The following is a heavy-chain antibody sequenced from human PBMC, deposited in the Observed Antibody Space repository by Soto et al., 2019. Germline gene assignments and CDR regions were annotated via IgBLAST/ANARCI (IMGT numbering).Heavy chain of an antibody. J-gene: IGHJ5*02. CDR3: ARGPVVPAATRYNWFDP. V-gene: IGHV3-48*03. D-gene: IGHD2-2*01. CDR1: FGIYE. CDR2: ISSSGSTI. Sequence: FGIYEMKWVRQAPGKGLEWVSYISSSGSTIYYADSVKRRFTISRDNAKNSLYLQMNSLRAEDTAVYYCARGPVVPAATRYNWFDPWGQGTLVTSP.